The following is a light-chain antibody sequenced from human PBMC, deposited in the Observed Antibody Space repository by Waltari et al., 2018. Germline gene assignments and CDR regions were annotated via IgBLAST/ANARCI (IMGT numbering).Light chain of an antibody. CDR2: RND. J-gene: IGLJ2*01. Sequence: QSVLTQPPSASETPGQRVTISCSGSSSNIGTYYLSWYQQLPGTAPKLLIYRNDQRPSGVHDRVSGSKSGTSASLAISGLRSEDEADYYCATWDDTLNMVFGGGTKLTVL. CDR1: SSNIGTYY. V-gene: IGLV1-47*01. CDR3: ATWDDTLNMV.